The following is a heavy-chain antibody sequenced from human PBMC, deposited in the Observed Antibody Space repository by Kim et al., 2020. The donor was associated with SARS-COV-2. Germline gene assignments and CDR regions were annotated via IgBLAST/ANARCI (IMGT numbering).Heavy chain of an antibody. Sequence: GGSLRLSCAASGFTCSSDAMHWVRQAPGKGLEYVSASSSNGGSTYYANSVKGRFTISRDNSKNTLYLQMGSLRAEDMAVYYCARGRGNYYYYMDVWGKGTTVTVSS. CDR1: GFTCSSDA. V-gene: IGHV3-64*01. J-gene: IGHJ6*03. D-gene: IGHD3-10*01. CDR2: SSSNGGST. CDR3: ARGRGNYYYYMDV.